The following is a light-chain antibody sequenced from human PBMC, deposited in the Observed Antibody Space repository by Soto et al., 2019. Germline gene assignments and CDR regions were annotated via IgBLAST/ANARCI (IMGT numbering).Light chain of an antibody. Sequence: QSALTQPASVSGSPGQSITISCTGTSSDVGGYDYVSWYQQHPGKAPKLMIYDVSNRPSGVSNRFSGSKSGNTASLTISGLQTEDEADYYCISYTDRQSYLFGTGTKVTVL. CDR1: SSDVGGYDY. V-gene: IGLV2-14*01. CDR3: ISYTDRQSYL. J-gene: IGLJ1*01. CDR2: DVS.